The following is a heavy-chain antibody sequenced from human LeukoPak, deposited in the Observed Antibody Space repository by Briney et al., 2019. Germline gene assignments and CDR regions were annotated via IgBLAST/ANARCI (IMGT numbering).Heavy chain of an antibody. D-gene: IGHD5-18*01. Sequence: ASVKVSCKASGYTFTSYYMHWVRQAPGQGLEWMGIINPSGGSTSYAQKFQGRVTMTRDTSTSTVYMELSSLRSEDTAVYYCAREDTAKTSMDYFDCWGQGTLVTVSS. J-gene: IGHJ4*02. CDR2: INPSGGST. CDR3: AREDTAKTSMDYFDC. V-gene: IGHV1-46*01. CDR1: GYTFTSYY.